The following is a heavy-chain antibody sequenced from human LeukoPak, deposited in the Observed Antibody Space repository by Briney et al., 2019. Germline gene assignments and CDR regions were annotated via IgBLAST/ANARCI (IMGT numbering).Heavy chain of an antibody. D-gene: IGHD3-9*01. CDR1: GFTFSSYA. V-gene: IGHV3-30*04. CDR2: ISYDGCNK. J-gene: IGHJ6*02. CDR3: ARVHYLTTTYYYYGMDV. Sequence: GGSLRLSCAASGFTFSSYAMHWVRQAPGKGLEGAAVISYDGCNKYYADSVKGRFTISRDNSKNTLYLQMNSLRAEETAVYYCARVHYLTTTYYYYGMDVWGQGTTVTVSS.